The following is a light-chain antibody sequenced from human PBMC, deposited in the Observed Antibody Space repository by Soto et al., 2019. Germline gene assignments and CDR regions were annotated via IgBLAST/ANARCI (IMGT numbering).Light chain of an antibody. CDR3: QQYYSIPYT. CDR1: QSVLYSSNNKNY. J-gene: IGKJ2*01. Sequence: DIVMTQSPDSLAVSLGERATINCKSSQSVLYSSNNKNYLAWYQQKPGQPPKLLIYWASTRESGVTDRFSGSGSGTDFTLTISSLQAEDVAVYYCQQYYSIPYTFGQGTKLQIK. V-gene: IGKV4-1*01. CDR2: WAS.